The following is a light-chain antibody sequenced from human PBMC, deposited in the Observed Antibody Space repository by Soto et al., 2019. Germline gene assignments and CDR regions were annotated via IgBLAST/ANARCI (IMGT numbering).Light chain of an antibody. CDR1: SSNIGAGYD. CDR2: GNS. J-gene: IGLJ3*02. CDR3: QSYDSRLSGWV. Sequence: QSVLTQPPSVSGALGQRVTISCTGSSSNIGAGYDVHWYQQLPGTAPKLLIYGNSNRPSGVPDRFSGSKSGTSASLAITGLQAEDEADYYCQSYDSRLSGWVFGGGTKLTVL. V-gene: IGLV1-40*01.